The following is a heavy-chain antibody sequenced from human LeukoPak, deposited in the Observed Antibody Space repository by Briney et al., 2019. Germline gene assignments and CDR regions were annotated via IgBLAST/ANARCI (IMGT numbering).Heavy chain of an antibody. D-gene: IGHD6-13*01. CDR2: IYYSGST. Sequence: SETLSLTCTVSGGSISSYYWSWIRQPPGKGLEWIGYIYYSGSTNYNPPLKSRVTISVDTSKNQFSLKLSSVTAADTAVYYCARVGRSSSWYAEYFQHWGQGTLVTVSS. CDR1: GGSISSYY. CDR3: ARVGRSSSWYAEYFQH. V-gene: IGHV4-59*08. J-gene: IGHJ1*01.